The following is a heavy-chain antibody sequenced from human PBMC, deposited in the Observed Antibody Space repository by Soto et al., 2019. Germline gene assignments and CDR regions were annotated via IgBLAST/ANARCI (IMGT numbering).Heavy chain of an antibody. CDR1: AFTLSKFV. J-gene: IGHJ6*02. D-gene: IGHD1-7*01. Sequence: QVQVVESGRGVVQPGKSLRLSCAASAFTLSKFVMHWVRQAPGRGLEWVAVTSNDGSNTFYADSVKGRFTISRDNSKNTVYLQMNSLRTEDTAVYYCARGNLDVWGQGTTVNVSS. CDR2: TSNDGSNT. V-gene: IGHV3-30-3*01. CDR3: ARGNLDV.